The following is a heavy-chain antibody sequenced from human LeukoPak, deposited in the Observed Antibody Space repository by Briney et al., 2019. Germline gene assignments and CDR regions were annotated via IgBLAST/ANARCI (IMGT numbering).Heavy chain of an antibody. Sequence: GGSLRLSCAASGFTFSNYAMSWVRQTPGKGLEWVSTTTGSTAATYHADSVKGRFTIFRDNSQNTLYLQMNSLRAEDTAVYYCAELGITMIGGVWGKGTTVTISS. J-gene: IGHJ6*04. D-gene: IGHD3-10*02. CDR2: TTGSTAAT. CDR3: AELGITMIGGV. CDR1: GFTFSNYA. V-gene: IGHV3-23*01.